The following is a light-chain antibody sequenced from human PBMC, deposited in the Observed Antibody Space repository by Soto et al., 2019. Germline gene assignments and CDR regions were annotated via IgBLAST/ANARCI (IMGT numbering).Light chain of an antibody. J-gene: IGLJ1*01. CDR2: EGS. CDR3: CSYVGSSTYV. V-gene: IGLV2-23*01. CDR1: TSDVENYVL. Sequence: QSALTQPASVSGSPGQSIIISCTEATSDVENYVLVSWFQQPPGKAPSLMIYEGSRRPAGVSHRFSGYKSGKTASLTISGLQTEDEADYYCCSYVGSSTYVFGTGTKLTVL.